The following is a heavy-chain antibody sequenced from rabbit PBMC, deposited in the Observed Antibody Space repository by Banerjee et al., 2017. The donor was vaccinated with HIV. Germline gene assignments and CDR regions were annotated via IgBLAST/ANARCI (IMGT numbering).Heavy chain of an antibody. CDR1: GFSFSSSYY. CDR2: INTGSSGST. J-gene: IGHJ4*01. D-gene: IGHD2-1*01. V-gene: IGHV1S40*01. Sequence: QSLEESGGDLVKPGASLTLTCTASGFSFSSSYYMCWVRQAPGKGLEWIACINTGSSGSTYYASWAKGRFTISKTSSTTVTLQMTSLTAADTATYFCARDGGDDYGLFNLWGPGTLVTVS. CDR3: ARDGGDDYGLFNL.